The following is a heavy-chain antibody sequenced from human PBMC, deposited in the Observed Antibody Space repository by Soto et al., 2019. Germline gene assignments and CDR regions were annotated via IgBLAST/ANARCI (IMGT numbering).Heavy chain of an antibody. CDR3: AIRPLKCGRWYFDL. D-gene: IGHD1-1*01. CDR1: GITFSNYA. CDR2: ISDSGSFT. V-gene: IGHV3-23*01. J-gene: IGHJ2*01. Sequence: EVQLLESGGGLVQPGGSLRLSCAASGITFSNYAMTWVRQAPGKGLVWVSVISDSGSFTFYADSVKGRFTISIDNSGGTLYLQMNSLRAEDTAIYYCAIRPLKCGRWYFDLWGRGTLVTVSS.